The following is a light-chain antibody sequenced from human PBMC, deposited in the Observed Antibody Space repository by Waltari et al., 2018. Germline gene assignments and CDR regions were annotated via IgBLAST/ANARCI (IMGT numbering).Light chain of an antibody. CDR1: SSDVGYYKY. CDR3: CSYAGSYILV. V-gene: IGLV2-11*01. CDR2: DVT. Sequence: QSALTQPRSVSGSPGQSVTISCTGTSSDVGYYKYVSWYQQYPGTAPKLIIYDVTERPAGVPDRFSGSKSGNTASLTISGLQAEDDADYFCCSYAGSYILVFGGGTKLTVL. J-gene: IGLJ2*01.